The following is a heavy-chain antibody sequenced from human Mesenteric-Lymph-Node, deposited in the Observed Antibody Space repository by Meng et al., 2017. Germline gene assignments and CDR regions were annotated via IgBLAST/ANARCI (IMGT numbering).Heavy chain of an antibody. Sequence: QLQLQESGPGLRKPSQTLVLTGDGSDVSISSGDYSWSWIRQPPGKGLEWIGNIYHSGHTYYNPSLKSRVTMSVDKSRNQFSLKLTSVTAADTAVFFCASARYNSGWGENYFDHWGQGALVTVSS. D-gene: IGHD6-19*01. CDR1: DVSISSGDYS. CDR3: ASARYNSGWGENYFDH. CDR2: IYHSGHT. V-gene: IGHV4-30-2*01. J-gene: IGHJ4*02.